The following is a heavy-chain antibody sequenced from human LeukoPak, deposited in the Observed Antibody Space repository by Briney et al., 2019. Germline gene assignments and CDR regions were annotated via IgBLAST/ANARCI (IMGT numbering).Heavy chain of an antibody. J-gene: IGHJ4*02. CDR1: GGSFSDYY. V-gene: IGHV4-34*01. CDR2: INHSGNT. CDR3: ARRTHDGRSHHYFDY. Sequence: SETLSLTCAVYGGSFSDYYWSWIRQPPGKGLEWVGEINHSGNTNYNPSLKSRVTISVDTSKNQFSLRVTSVTAADTAVYYCARRTHDGRSHHYFDYWGQGTLVTVSS. D-gene: IGHD2-15*01.